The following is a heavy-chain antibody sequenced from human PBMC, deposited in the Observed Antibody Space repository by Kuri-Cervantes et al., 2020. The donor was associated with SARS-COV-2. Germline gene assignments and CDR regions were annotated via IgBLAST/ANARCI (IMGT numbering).Heavy chain of an antibody. CDR3: ARGGGGCSSTSCYGFNWFDP. Sequence: GSLRLSCLVSGGSISSGYWSWIRQPPGRGLEWIGDIYKSGSTSSNPSLKSRVTISVDTSKNQFSLKLSSVTAADTAVYYCARGGGGCSSTSCYGFNWFDPWGQGTLVTVSS. D-gene: IGHD2-2*01. V-gene: IGHV4-59*12. CDR1: GGSISSGY. CDR2: IYKSGST. J-gene: IGHJ5*02.